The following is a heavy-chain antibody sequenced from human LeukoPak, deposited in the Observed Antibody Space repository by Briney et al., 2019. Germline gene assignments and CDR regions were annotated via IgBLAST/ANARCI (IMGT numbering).Heavy chain of an antibody. J-gene: IGHJ4*02. CDR2: IYGGGNT. Sequence: PAGSLRLSCAASGFTVSSNYMNWVRQAPGKGLEWVSVIYGGGNTYYEEPVKGRFTISRDNSKNTLYLQMNSLRAEDTAVYYCARGKEGVDYWGQGTLDTVSS. CDR1: GFTVSSNY. CDR3: ARGKEGVDY. D-gene: IGHD3-16*01. V-gene: IGHV3-53*01.